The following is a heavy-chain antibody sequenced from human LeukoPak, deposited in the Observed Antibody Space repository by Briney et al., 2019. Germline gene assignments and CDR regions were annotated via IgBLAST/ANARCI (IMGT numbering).Heavy chain of an antibody. CDR3: AREMVYAIGGFDY. CDR1: GFTFSSYA. J-gene: IGHJ4*02. D-gene: IGHD2-8*01. Sequence: GGSLRLSCAASGFTFSSYAMSWVRQAPGKGLEWVSAISGSGGSTYYTDSVKGRFTISRDNSKNTLYLQMNSLRAEDTAVYYCAREMVYAIGGFDYWGQGTLVTVSS. V-gene: IGHV3-23*01. CDR2: ISGSGGST.